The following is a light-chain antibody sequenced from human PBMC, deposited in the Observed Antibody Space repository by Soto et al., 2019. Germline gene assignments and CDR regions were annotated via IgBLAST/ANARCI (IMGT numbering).Light chain of an antibody. CDR1: QTIGTY. Sequence: DIQMTQSPSSLSASVGDRVTITCRASQTIGTYLHWFQQEPGKAPKLLIYGASSLQSGVPSRFSASCSGTEFTLTISSLQPEDFATYYSQQTSTTPQTFGGGTKVEIK. V-gene: IGKV1-39*01. CDR2: GAS. CDR3: QQTSTTPQT. J-gene: IGKJ4*01.